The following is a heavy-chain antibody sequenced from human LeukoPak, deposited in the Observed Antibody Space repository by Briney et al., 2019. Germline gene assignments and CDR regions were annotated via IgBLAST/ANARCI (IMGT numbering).Heavy chain of an antibody. D-gene: IGHD6-13*01. CDR2: INPNSGGT. CDR1: GYTFTGYY. J-gene: IGHJ4*02. V-gene: IGHV1-2*06. CDR3: AREYSSSWYERILDY. Sequence: GASMKVSCKASGYTFTGYYMHWVRQAPGQGLEWMGRINPNSGGTNYAQKFQGRVTMTRDTSISTAYMELSRLRSDDTAVYYCAREYSSSWYERILDYWGQGTLVTVSS.